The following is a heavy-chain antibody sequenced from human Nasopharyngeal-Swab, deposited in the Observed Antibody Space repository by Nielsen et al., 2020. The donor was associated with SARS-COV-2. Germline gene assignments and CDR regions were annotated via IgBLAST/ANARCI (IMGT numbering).Heavy chain of an antibody. D-gene: IGHD4-17*01. CDR3: TRGSLRTAPDC. Sequence: QTLSLTCAVSGASISSDYWGWIRQPPGKGLEWIGCVSYSGRTDYNPSLKSRVTISIDTSKKHFSLVLSSLTAADTALYYCTRGSLRTAPDCWGQGTLVTVSS. CDR1: GASISSDY. J-gene: IGHJ4*02. CDR2: VSYSGRT. V-gene: IGHV4-59*12.